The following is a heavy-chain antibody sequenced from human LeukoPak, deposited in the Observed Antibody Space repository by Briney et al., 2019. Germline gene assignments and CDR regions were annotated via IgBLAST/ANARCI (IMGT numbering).Heavy chain of an antibody. V-gene: IGHV3-23*01. CDR3: AKDHYYDSSGYYSYFDY. CDR2: ISGSGGST. D-gene: IGHD3-22*01. J-gene: IGHJ4*02. Sequence: PGGSLRLSCAASGFTFSSYAVSWVRQAPGKGLEWVSAISGSGGSTYYADSVKGRFTISRDNSKNTLYLQMNSLRAEDTAVYYCAKDHYYDSSGYYSYFDYWGQGTLVTVSS. CDR1: GFTFSSYA.